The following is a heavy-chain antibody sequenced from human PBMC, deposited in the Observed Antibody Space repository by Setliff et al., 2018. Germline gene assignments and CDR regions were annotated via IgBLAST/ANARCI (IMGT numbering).Heavy chain of an antibody. CDR1: GVSISSYY. J-gene: IGHJ4*02. V-gene: IGHV4-59*01. CDR3: VRESRSTWYRRDF. D-gene: IGHD6-13*01. CDR2: IQKSGST. Sequence: SETLSLTCNVSGVSISSYYWSWIRQPPGKGLESIGYIQKSGSTNYNPSLMSRVSISVDTSKNQFSLKLRSVTAADTAVYYCVRESRSTWYRRDFWGQGTLVTVSS.